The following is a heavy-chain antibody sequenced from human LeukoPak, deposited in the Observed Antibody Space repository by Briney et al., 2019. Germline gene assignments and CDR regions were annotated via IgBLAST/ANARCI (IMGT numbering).Heavy chain of an antibody. D-gene: IGHD5-12*01. J-gene: IGHJ4*02. CDR1: GFTFDDYA. CDR3: ARDREWLRLDY. CDR2: ISWNSGSI. V-gene: IGHV3-9*01. Sequence: GRSLRLSCAASGFTFDDYAMHWVRQAPGKGLEWVSGISWNSGSIGYADSVKGRFTISRDNAKNTLYLQMNSLRAEDTAVYYCARDREWLRLDYWGQGTLVTVSS.